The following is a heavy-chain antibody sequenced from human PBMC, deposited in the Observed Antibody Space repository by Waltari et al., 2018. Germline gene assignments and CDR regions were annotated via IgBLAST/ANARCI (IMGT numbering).Heavy chain of an antibody. J-gene: IGHJ6*03. D-gene: IGHD3-10*02. V-gene: IGHV3-49*04. CDR1: GFTFGDYA. CDR3: TRDLVHHHLYYYYYYDMDV. Sequence: EVQLVESGGGLVQPGRSLRLSCTASGFTFGDYAMSWVRPAPGKGLAWVGFIRSKAYGGTTEYAASVKGRFTISRDDSKSIAYLQMNSLKTEDTAVYYCTRDLVHHHLYYYYYYDMDVWGKGTTVTVSS. CDR2: IRSKAYGGTT.